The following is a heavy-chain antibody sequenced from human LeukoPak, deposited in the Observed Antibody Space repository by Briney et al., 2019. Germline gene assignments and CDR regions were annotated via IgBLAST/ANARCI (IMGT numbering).Heavy chain of an antibody. CDR1: GYSISSGYY. Sequence: RTSETLSLTCTVSGYSISSGYYWGWIRQPPGKGLEWIGSIYHSGSTYYNPSLKSRVTISVDTSKNQFSLKLSSVTAADTAVYYCAREDYDFWSGYYTLAYWGQGTLVTVSS. CDR3: AREDYDFWSGYYTLAY. V-gene: IGHV4-38-2*02. J-gene: IGHJ4*02. CDR2: IYHSGST. D-gene: IGHD3-3*01.